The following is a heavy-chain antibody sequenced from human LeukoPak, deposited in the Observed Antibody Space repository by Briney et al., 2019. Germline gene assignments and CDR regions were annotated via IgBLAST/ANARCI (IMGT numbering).Heavy chain of an antibody. Sequence: ASVKVSCKASGYTFTSYHMHWVRQAPGQGLEWMGKINPSGGSTSYAQKLQGRVTMTRDTSTSTVYLELSSLRSDDTAVYYCARIPDQIVGATDFDYWGQGTLVTVSS. D-gene: IGHD1-26*01. J-gene: IGHJ4*02. CDR1: GYTFTSYH. CDR2: INPSGGST. V-gene: IGHV1-46*01. CDR3: ARIPDQIVGATDFDY.